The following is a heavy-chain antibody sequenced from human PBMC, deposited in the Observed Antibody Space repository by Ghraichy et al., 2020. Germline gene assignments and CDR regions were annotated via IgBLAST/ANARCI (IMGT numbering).Heavy chain of an antibody. J-gene: IGHJ3*02. V-gene: IGHV3-7*03. D-gene: IGHD5-12*01. CDR2: IKQDGSDK. Sequence: GGSLRLSCVASGFTLSNHYMTWVRQTPGKVLEWVANIKQDGSDKYYVGSVKGRFTVSRDNAKNAVYLQMNSLRVDDTAVYYCARESVVASRDDAFDIWGQGTMVTVSS. CDR1: GFTLSNHY. CDR3: ARESVVASRDDAFDI.